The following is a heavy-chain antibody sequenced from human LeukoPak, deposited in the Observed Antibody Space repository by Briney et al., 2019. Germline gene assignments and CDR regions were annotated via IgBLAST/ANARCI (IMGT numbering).Heavy chain of an antibody. CDR1: GFTFDDYG. CDR2: ISWNGGST. V-gene: IGHV3-20*04. D-gene: IGHD6-19*01. CDR3: ARVLDSSGWYAFDY. J-gene: IGHJ4*02. Sequence: PGGSLRLFCAASGFTFDDYGMSWVRQAPGKGLEWVSGISWNGGSTGYADSVKGRFTISRDNAKNSLYLQMNSLRAEDTALYYCARVLDSSGWYAFDYWGQGTLVTVSS.